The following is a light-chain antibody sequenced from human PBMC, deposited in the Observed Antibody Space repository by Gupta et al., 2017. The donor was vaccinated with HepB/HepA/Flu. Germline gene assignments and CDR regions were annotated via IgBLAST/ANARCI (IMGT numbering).Light chain of an antibody. V-gene: IGKV3-20*01. J-gene: IGKJ3*01. Sequence: IVLTQSPGTLPLSPGERATLSCRASQSVSSTFLAWYQQKPGQAPRLLIYGASSRATGIPDRFSGSGSGTDFTLTISRLEPEDVAVYYCQQYGSSPGFTFGPGTKVDIK. CDR3: QQYGSSPGFT. CDR1: QSVSSTF. CDR2: GAS.